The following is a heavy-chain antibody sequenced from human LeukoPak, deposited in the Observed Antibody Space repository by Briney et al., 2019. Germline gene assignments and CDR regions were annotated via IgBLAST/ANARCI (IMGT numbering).Heavy chain of an antibody. CDR3: ARDEGDSSGYYPFFDY. J-gene: IGHJ4*02. V-gene: IGHV3-48*01. Sequence: GEPLRLSCAASGFPFRSYSMNWVRQPPGKGLAWVSYISSSSSTIYYADSVKGRFTISRDNAKNSLYLQMNSLRAEDTAVYYCARDEGDSSGYYPFFDYWGQGTLVTVSS. D-gene: IGHD3-22*01. CDR2: ISSSSSTI. CDR1: GFPFRSYS.